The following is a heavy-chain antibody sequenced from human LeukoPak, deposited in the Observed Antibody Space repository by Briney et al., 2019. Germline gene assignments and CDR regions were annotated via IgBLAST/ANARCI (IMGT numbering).Heavy chain of an antibody. CDR3: AKARSWIQLWIFDY. CDR1: GFTFSDYY. V-gene: IGHV3-23*01. D-gene: IGHD5-18*01. J-gene: IGHJ4*02. CDR2: ISGSGGST. Sequence: GGSLRLSCAASGFTFSDYYMSWIRQAPGKGLEWVSAISGSGGSTYYADSVKGRFTISRDNSKNTLYLQMNSLRAEDTAVYYCAKARSWIQLWIFDYWGQGTLVTVSS.